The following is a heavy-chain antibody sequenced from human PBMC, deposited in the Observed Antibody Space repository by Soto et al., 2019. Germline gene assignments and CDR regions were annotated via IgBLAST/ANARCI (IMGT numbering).Heavy chain of an antibody. V-gene: IGHV3-48*04. CDR1: GFTFSSYS. CDR2: ISSSSNTI. Sequence: GGSLRLSCAASGFTFSSYSMNWVRQAPGKGLEWVSYISSSSNTIYYADSVKGRFTISRDNAKNTLYLQMNSLRAEDTAVYYCARDSPAAGTVRYYYYGMDVWGQGTTVTVSS. CDR3: ARDSPAAGTVRYYYYGMDV. J-gene: IGHJ6*02. D-gene: IGHD6-13*01.